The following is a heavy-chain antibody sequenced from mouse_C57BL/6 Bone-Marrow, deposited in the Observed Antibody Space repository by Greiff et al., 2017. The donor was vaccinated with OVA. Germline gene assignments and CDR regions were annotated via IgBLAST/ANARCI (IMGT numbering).Heavy chain of an antibody. Sequence: EVQGVESGGGLVQPGGSLSLSCAASGFTFTDYYMSWVRQPPGKALEWFGFISTKANGYTTEYNVSVKGRFTISRDKSQSILYLQMSALRAEDSATYYCARSSNWYFDYWGQGTTLTVSS. CDR2: ISTKANGYTT. CDR1: GFTFTDYY. V-gene: IGHV7-3*01. D-gene: IGHD4-1*02. J-gene: IGHJ2*01. CDR3: ARSSNWYFDY.